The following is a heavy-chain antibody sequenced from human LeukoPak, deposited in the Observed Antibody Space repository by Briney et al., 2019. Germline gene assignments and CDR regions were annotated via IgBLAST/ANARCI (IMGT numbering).Heavy chain of an antibody. V-gene: IGHV1-2*02. CDR1: GYTFTGYY. CDR3: ARQYGDDRYNWFNP. CDR2: LNPNTGGT. D-gene: IGHD4-17*01. J-gene: IGHJ5*02. Sequence: ASVKVSCKASGYTFTGYYMHWVRQAPGQGLEWLGWLNPNTGGTNYAQKFQGRVTMTRDTSITTAYMDLSSLGSDDTAIYYCARQYGDDRYNWFNPWGQGTLVTVSS.